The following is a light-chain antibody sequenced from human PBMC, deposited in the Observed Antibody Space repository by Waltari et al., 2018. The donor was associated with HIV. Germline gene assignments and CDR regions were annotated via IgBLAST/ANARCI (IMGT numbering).Light chain of an antibody. CDR1: TSNIGSNY. CDR3: GSWDDSLSGGV. CDR2: RND. Sequence: QSVLTQPPSASGTPGQHVTISCSGSTSNIGSNYISWYQQFPGMAPKLLIYRNDQRPSGVPDRFSGSKSGASASLAISGLRSEDEADYHCGSWDDSLSGGVFGGGTKLTVL. V-gene: IGLV1-47*01. J-gene: IGLJ3*02.